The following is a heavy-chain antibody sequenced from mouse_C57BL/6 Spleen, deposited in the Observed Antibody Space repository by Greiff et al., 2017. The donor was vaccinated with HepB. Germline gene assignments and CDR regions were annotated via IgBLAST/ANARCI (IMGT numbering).Heavy chain of an antibody. V-gene: IGHV1-7*01. J-gene: IGHJ4*01. CDR1: GYTFTSYW. Sequence: VQGVESGAELAKPGASVKLSCKASGYTFTSYWMHWVKQRPGQGLEWIGYINPSSGYTKYNQKFKDKATLTADKSSSTAYMQLSSLTYEDSAVYYCARSDYSNYYYAMDYWGQGTSVTVSS. D-gene: IGHD2-5*01. CDR2: INPSSGYT. CDR3: ARSDYSNYYYAMDY.